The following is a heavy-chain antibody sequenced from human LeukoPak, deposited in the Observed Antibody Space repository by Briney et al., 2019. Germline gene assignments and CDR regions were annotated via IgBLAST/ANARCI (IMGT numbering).Heavy chain of an antibody. J-gene: IGHJ6*02. V-gene: IGHV3-21*01. CDR2: ITGSSSYI. D-gene: IGHD6-6*01. Sequence: PGGSLRLSCAASGFTFSSYAMSWVRQAPGKGLEWVSSITGSSSYIYYADSVKGRFTISRDNAKNSLYLQMNSLRAEDTAVYYCARDWGSSSGYYGLDVWGQGTTVTVSS. CDR1: GFTFSSYA. CDR3: ARDWGSSSGYYGLDV.